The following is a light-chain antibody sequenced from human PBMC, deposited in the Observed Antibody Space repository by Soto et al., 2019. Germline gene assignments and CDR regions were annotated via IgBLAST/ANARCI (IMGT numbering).Light chain of an antibody. CDR2: GAS. CDR3: QQYGSSAPNT. Sequence: EIVLTQSPGTLSLSPGERATLSCRASQSVSSNYLAWYQQKPGQAPRLLIYGASSRATGIPDRFSGSGSGTDFTLTISRLEPEDFDMYYCQQYGSSAPNTFGQGTRLEIE. CDR1: QSVSSNY. J-gene: IGKJ5*01. V-gene: IGKV3-20*01.